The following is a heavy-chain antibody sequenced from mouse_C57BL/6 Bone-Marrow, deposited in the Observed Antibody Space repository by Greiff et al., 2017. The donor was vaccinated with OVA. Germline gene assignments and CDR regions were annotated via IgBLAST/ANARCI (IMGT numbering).Heavy chain of an antibody. J-gene: IGHJ3*01. V-gene: IGHV5-12*01. CDR3: ARPIYYGSIAY. Sequence: DVKLVESGGGLVQPGGSLKLSCAASGFTFSDSYMYWVRQTPEKRLEWVAFISNGGGSTYYPDTVKGRFTITRDNAKNTLYLQMSRLKSEDTAMYYCARPIYYGSIAYWGQGTLVTVSA. CDR1: GFTFSDSY. CDR2: ISNGGGST. D-gene: IGHD1-1*01.